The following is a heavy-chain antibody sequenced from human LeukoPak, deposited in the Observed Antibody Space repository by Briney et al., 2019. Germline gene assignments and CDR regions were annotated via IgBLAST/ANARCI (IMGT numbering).Heavy chain of an antibody. V-gene: IGHV3-74*01. CDR3: ARGASSGYRIDY. J-gene: IGHJ4*02. CDR2: ISKDGSTT. D-gene: IGHD5-18*01. CDR1: GFTFNNYW. Sequence: GGSLRLSCAASGFTFNNYWMHWVRQAPGKGLVWVSRISKDGSTTNYADSVKGRFTISRDNAKNTLYLQMNSLTAEDTTLYYCARGASSGYRIDYWGQGTLVTVSS.